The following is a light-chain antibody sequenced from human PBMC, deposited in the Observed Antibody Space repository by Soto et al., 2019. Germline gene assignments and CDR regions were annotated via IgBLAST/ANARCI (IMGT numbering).Light chain of an antibody. CDR2: DAS. V-gene: IGKV3-15*01. J-gene: IGKJ2*01. CDR1: QSVNRK. Sequence: ETLMTQSPATLSVSPGERATPSCRASQSVNRKLAWYQQKPGQAPRPLVYDASIRATGIPATFSGSGSGTEFTLTISSLQSEDFAFYYCQHYHTWPYTFGQGTKLEIK. CDR3: QHYHTWPYT.